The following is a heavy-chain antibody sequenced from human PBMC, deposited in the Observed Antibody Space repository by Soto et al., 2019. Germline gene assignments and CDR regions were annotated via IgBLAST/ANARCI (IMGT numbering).Heavy chain of an antibody. CDR1: GFKVGSSY. Sequence: EVQVVESGGDLIQPGGSLRLSCAASGFKVGSSYVTWVRQAPGKGLEWVSVIVSGGSTHYADSVTGRFTVSRDVSNNTVYLPMSSLRAEDTAVYFCATDSPNVGIGYFDSWGLGTLVTVSS. J-gene: IGHJ4*02. D-gene: IGHD1-26*01. CDR2: IVSGGST. CDR3: ATDSPNVGIGYFDS. V-gene: IGHV3-53*01.